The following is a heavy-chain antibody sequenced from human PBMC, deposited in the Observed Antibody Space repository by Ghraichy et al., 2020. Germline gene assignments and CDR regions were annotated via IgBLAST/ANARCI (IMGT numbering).Heavy chain of an antibody. CDR3: SVDIQASYDYGMDV. CDR1: INTISNNW. CDR2: INQDGSVQ. Sequence: GGSLRLSCAASINTISNNWMSWVHQAPGGGLEWVANINQDGSVQYYVDSVRGRFTISRDNAKNSLYLQMYSLRAEDTAVYYCSVDIQASYDYGMDVWGQGTTVTVSS. J-gene: IGHJ6*02. D-gene: IGHD2-8*01. V-gene: IGHV3-7*01.